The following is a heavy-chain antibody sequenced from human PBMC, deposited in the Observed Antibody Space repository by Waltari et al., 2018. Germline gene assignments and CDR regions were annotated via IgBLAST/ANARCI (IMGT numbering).Heavy chain of an antibody. CDR2: INHTGTV. J-gene: IGHJ2*01. V-gene: IGHV4-59*01. Sequence: QVQLQESGPGLVRPSETLALTCTVSRGSISPYSRIWIRQSPGKGLEWIGYINHTGTVNYNPSLKSRATITLETTHNQFSLRLNSLTDADTAIYYCARWSTVVSFWYFDIWGRGTRVSVSS. CDR1: RGSISPYS. CDR3: ARWSTVVSFWYFDI. D-gene: IGHD2-8*02.